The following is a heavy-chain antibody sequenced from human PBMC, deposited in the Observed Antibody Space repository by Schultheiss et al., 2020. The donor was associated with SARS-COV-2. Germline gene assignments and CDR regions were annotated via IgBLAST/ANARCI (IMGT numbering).Heavy chain of an antibody. V-gene: IGHV3-23*01. CDR1: GFTFSNYW. CDR2: ISGSGGST. CDR3: AKDILVVGATIVY. J-gene: IGHJ4*02. D-gene: IGHD1-26*01. Sequence: GGSLRLSCAASGFTFSNYWMHWVRQAPGKGLVWVSAISGSGGSTYYADSVKGRFTISRDNSKNTLYLQMNSLRAEDTAVYYCAKDILVVGATIVYWGQKTLVTVSS.